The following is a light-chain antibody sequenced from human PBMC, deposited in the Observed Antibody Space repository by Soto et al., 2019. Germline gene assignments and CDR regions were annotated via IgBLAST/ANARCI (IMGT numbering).Light chain of an antibody. Sequence: DIVMTQSPDSLAVSLGERSTINCNSSQSVLYSSNNKNYLAWYQQKPGQPPKLLIYWAFTRESGVPDRFSGSGSGTDFTLTISSLQAEDVAVYYCQQYYSTLALTFGGGTKVDIK. CDR3: QQYYSTLALT. J-gene: IGKJ4*01. V-gene: IGKV4-1*01. CDR2: WAF. CDR1: QSVLYSSNNKNY.